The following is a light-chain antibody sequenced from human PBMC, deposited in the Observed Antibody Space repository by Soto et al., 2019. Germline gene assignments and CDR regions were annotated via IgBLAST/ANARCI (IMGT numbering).Light chain of an antibody. Sequence: DIQMTQSPSSLSASVGDRVTITCRASQSVGNYLNWYQQKPGQAPNLVIYAATSLQSGVPTRFSGSGSGTDFTLTISSLQPYDFAAYYCQHSYSPLWYTFGQGTKLEIK. CDR3: QHSYSPLWYT. V-gene: IGKV1-39*01. CDR2: AAT. J-gene: IGKJ2*01. CDR1: QSVGNY.